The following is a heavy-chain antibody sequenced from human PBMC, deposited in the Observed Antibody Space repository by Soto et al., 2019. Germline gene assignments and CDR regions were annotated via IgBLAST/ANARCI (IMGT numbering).Heavy chain of an antibody. Sequence: QRQLQESGSGLVKPSQTLSLTCAVSGGPISSGGSSWSWIRQPPGKGLDWIGYIYHSGSTYYNPSLKSRVNISVDRSKNQFSLKLSSVTAADTAGYYCARVGSGYAFACWGQRTLVAVSS. J-gene: IGHJ4*02. CDR3: ARVGSGYAFAC. V-gene: IGHV4-30-2*01. CDR2: IYHSGST. CDR1: GGPISSGGSS. D-gene: IGHD5-12*01.